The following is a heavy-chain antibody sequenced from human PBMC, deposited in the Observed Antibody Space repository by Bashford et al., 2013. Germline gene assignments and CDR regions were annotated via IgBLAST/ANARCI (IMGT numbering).Heavy chain of an antibody. CDR3: TRGSYTSGWYAGD. D-gene: IGHD6-19*01. Sequence: VRQAPGKGLEWLAVIWFDGSNKYYRDSVKGRFTISRDNAKNSLYLQMNNLRAEDTAVYYCTRGSYTSGWYAGDWGQGTMVTVSS. V-gene: IGHV3-33*01. CDR2: IWFDGSNK. J-gene: IGHJ4*02.